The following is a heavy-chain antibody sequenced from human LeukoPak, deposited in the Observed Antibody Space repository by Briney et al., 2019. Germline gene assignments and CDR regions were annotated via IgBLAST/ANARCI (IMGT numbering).Heavy chain of an antibody. CDR3: ARGGIYSSCWYGFTDAFDI. V-gene: IGHV1-2*04. D-gene: IGHD6-13*01. CDR1: GYTFTGYY. CDR2: INPNSGGT. Sequence: GASVKVSCKASGYTFTGYYMHWVRQAPGQGLEWMGWINPNSGGTNYAQKFQGWVTMTRDTSISTAYMELSRLRSDDTAVYYCARGGIYSSCWYGFTDAFDIWGQGTMVTVSS. J-gene: IGHJ3*02.